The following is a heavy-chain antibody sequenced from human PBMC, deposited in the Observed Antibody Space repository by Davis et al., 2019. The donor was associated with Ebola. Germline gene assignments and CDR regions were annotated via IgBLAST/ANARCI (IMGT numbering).Heavy chain of an antibody. Sequence: ASVKVSCKASGYTFTSFGISWMRQAPGQGLEWMGWINPKGGGTNYAQKFQGRVTMTRGTSITTAYMEMSRLRSDDTAVYYCARGDIIVVPAAILHFWGQGTLVTVSS. J-gene: IGHJ4*02. V-gene: IGHV1-2*02. CDR2: INPKGGGT. CDR1: GYTFTSFG. D-gene: IGHD2-2*02. CDR3: ARGDIIVVPAAILHF.